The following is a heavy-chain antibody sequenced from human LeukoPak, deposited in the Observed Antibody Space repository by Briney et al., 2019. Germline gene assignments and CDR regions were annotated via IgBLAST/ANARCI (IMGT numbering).Heavy chain of an antibody. CDR3: ARDRCSSTSCYARNWFDP. J-gene: IGHJ5*02. CDR1: GYTFTSYG. V-gene: IGHV1-18*01. CDR2: ISAYNGNT. Sequence: ASVKASCKASGYTFTSYGISWVRQAPGQGLEWMGWISAYNGNTNYAQKLQGRVTMTTDTSTSTAYMELRSLRSDDTAVYYCARDRCSSTSCYARNWFDPWGQGTLVTVSS. D-gene: IGHD2-2*01.